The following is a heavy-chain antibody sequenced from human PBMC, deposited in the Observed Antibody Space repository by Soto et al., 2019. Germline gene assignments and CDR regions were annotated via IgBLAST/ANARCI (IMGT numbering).Heavy chain of an antibody. CDR2: ISYDGSNK. D-gene: IGHD3-10*01. CDR1: GFTFSSYG. CDR3: AKVGAVGFGDLRGKDAFDI. V-gene: IGHV3-30*18. Sequence: QVQLVESGGGVVQPGRSLRLSCAASGFTFSSYGMHWVRQAPGKGLEWVAVISYDGSNKYYADSVKGRFTISRDNSKNTRYLQMNSLRAEDTAVYYCAKVGAVGFGDLRGKDAFDIWGQGTMVTVSS. J-gene: IGHJ3*02.